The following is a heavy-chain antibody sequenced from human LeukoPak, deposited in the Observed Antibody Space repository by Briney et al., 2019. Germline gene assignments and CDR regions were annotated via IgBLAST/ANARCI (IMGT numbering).Heavy chain of an antibody. D-gene: IGHD5-12*01. CDR2: TYCRSNLYN. CDR3: ARDHIKRGYSGYGPPSIAVAGILDY. V-gene: IGHV6-1*01. Sequence: SQTLSPTCAISGDSVSSNSAAWNWIRQSPSRGLEWLGRTYCRSNLYNDYAVSVKSRITINPDTSKNQFSLQLNSVTAADTAVYYCARDHIKRGYSGYGPPSIAVAGILDYWGQGTLVTVSS. CDR1: GDSVSSNSAA. J-gene: IGHJ4*02.